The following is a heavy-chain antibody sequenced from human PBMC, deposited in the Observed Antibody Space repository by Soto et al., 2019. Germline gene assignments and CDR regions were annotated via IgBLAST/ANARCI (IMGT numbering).Heavy chain of an antibody. CDR2: INPSARSA. V-gene: IGHV1-46*04. Sequence: ASVKVSCKASGYTFTNYYLHWVRQAPGQGLEWVGMINPSARSASYAQKLRGRLTMGRDTSTTTVYMELSRPTFEDTAVYFCARDNSAANGVLDHWGQGTLVTVSS. CDR1: GYTFTNYY. J-gene: IGHJ4*02. CDR3: ARDNSAANGVLDH. D-gene: IGHD1-1*01.